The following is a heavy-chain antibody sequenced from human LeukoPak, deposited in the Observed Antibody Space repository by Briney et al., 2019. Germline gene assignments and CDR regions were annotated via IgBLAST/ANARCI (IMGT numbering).Heavy chain of an antibody. J-gene: IGHJ2*01. V-gene: IGHV6-1*01. D-gene: IGHD3/OR15-3a*01. CDR2: TYFRSKWYN. CDR3: ARGTGSYWHFDL. Sequence: SQTLSLTCAISGDSVSGFTSTWIWIRQSPSRGLGWLGRTYFRSKWYNDYAFSVKGRITINPDTSKNQFSLQLNSVTPEDTAVYYCARGTGSYWHFDLWGRGTLVTVSS. CDR1: GDSVSGFTST.